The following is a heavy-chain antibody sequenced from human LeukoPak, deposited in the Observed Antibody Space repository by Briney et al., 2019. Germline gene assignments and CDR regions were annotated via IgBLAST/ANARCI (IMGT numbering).Heavy chain of an antibody. D-gene: IGHD6-13*01. J-gene: IGHJ3*02. Sequence: GGSLRLSCAASRFTFSSYTLHWVRRAPGKGLEWVAVISYDGNNIFYGDSVKGRFTISRDNSKNTVYLQMNSLRLEDTAVYYCARDVRAAGLWGDALDIWGHATMVTVSP. CDR2: ISYDGNNI. V-gene: IGHV3-30*04. CDR1: RFTFSSYT. CDR3: ARDVRAAGLWGDALDI.